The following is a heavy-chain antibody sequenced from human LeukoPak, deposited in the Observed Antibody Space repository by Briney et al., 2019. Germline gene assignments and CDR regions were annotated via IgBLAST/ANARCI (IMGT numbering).Heavy chain of an antibody. CDR2: ISGSSGYI. V-gene: IGHV3-21*01. D-gene: IGHD3-3*01. CDR3: ARDTDGFESGYGYYYYHGMDV. J-gene: IGHJ6*02. Sequence: GGSLRLSCAASGFTFSSYSMNWVRQAPGKGLKWVSSISGSSGYIYYADSVKGRFTISRDNAKNSLYLQMNSLRAEDTAVYYCARDTDGFESGYGYYYYHGMDVWGQGTTVTVSS. CDR1: GFTFSSYS.